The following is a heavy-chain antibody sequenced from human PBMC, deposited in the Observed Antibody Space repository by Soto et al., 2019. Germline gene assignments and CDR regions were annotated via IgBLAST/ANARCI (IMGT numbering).Heavy chain of an antibody. Sequence: GGSLRLSCAASGFTFISYAMSWVRQAPGKGLEWVSAISGSGGSTYYADSVKGRFTISRDNSKNTLYLQMNSLRAEDTAVYYCAKDLKGYCTNGVCYDGGAFDYWGQGTLVTVSS. CDR2: ISGSGGST. V-gene: IGHV3-23*01. J-gene: IGHJ4*02. CDR3: AKDLKGYCTNGVCYDGGAFDY. D-gene: IGHD2-8*01. CDR1: GFTFISYA.